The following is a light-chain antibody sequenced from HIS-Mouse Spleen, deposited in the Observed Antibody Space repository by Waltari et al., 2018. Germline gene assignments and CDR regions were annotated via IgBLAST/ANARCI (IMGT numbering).Light chain of an antibody. J-gene: IGLJ3*02. CDR1: SSDVGSYNR. CDR3: SLYTSSSTFWV. V-gene: IGLV2-18*01. CDR2: EVS. Sequence: QSALTQPPSVSGSPGQSVTISCTGTSSDVGSYNRVSWYQQPPGTAPKLMIYEVSNRPSWVPDRFSGSKSGNTASLTISGLQAEDEADYYCSLYTSSSTFWVFGGGTKLTVL.